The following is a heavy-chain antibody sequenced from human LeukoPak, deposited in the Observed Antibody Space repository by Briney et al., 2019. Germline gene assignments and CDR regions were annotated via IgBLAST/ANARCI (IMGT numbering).Heavy chain of an antibody. CDR1: DASITTHY. CDR2: VLYSGIT. D-gene: IGHD5-12*01. V-gene: IGHV4-59*11. Sequence: SETLSLTCSISDASITTHYWTWFRQPPGKGLEWIGYVLYSGITNYNPSLRGRITISVDTSQNQFSLSLRSVTAADTAVYYCARDLATVTKGFDLWGQGTMVTVSS. J-gene: IGHJ3*01. CDR3: ARDLATVTKGFDL.